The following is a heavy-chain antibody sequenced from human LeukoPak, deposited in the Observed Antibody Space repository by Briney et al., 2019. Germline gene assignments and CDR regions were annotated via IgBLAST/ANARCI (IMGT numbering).Heavy chain of an antibody. J-gene: IGHJ4*02. CDR3: AKDYIPRIAAAGQYDY. D-gene: IGHD6-13*01. Sequence: PGGSPRLSCAAPGVTFSSYAMSWVRQAPGKGLEWVSAISGSGGSTDYADSVKGRFTISRDNSKNTLYLQMNSLRAEDTAVYYCAKDYIPRIAAAGQYDYWGQGTLVTVSS. CDR1: GVTFSSYA. V-gene: IGHV3-23*01. CDR2: ISGSGGST.